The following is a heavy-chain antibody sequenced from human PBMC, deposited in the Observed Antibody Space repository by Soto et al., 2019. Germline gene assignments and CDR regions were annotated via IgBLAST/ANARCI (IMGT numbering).Heavy chain of an antibody. CDR3: ARDPRPLRSFDWLLNWFDP. CDR2: ISSSSSTI. Sequence: GGSLRLSCAASGFTFSSYSMNWVRQAPRKGLEWVSYISSSSSTIYYADSVKGRFTISRDNAKNSLYLQMNSLRDEDTAVYYCARDPRPLRSFDWLLNWFDPWGQGTLVTVSS. J-gene: IGHJ5*02. CDR1: GFTFSSYS. D-gene: IGHD3-9*01. V-gene: IGHV3-48*02.